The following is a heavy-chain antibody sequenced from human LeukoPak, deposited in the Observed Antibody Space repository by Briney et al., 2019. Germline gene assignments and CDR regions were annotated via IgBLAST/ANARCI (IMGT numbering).Heavy chain of an antibody. Sequence: SETLSLTCTVSGGSISTSSYYWGWIRQPPGKGLEWFVSIFYSGNTYDNPSLKSRVTISVDTSKNQFSLNVSSVTAADTAVYYCARTGDGYNYHFDYWGQGTLVTVSS. CDR1: GGSISTSSYY. J-gene: IGHJ4*02. CDR2: IFYSGNT. V-gene: IGHV4-39*01. D-gene: IGHD5-24*01. CDR3: ARTGDGYNYHFDY.